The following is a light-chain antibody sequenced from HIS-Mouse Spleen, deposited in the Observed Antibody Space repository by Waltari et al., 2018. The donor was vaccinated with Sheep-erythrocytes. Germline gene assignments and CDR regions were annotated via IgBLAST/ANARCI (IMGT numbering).Light chain of an antibody. CDR3: CSYAGSSTPWV. V-gene: IGLV2-23*01. CDR1: SSDVGSYNL. J-gene: IGLJ3*02. CDR2: EGS. Sequence: QSALTQPASVSGSPGQSITIPCTGTSSDVGSYNLVSWYPQHPGKAPKLMIYEGSKRPSGVSNRFSGSKSGNTASRTISGLQAEDEADYYCCSYAGSSTPWVFGGGTKLTVL.